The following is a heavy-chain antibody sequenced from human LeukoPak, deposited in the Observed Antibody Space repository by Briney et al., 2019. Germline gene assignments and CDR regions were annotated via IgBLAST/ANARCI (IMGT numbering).Heavy chain of an antibody. CDR1: GGTFSSYA. CDR2: IIPIFGTA. Sequence: SVSPSCKASGGTFSSYAISWVRQAPGQGLEWMGGIIPIFGTANYAQKLQGRVTITADESTSTAYMELSSLRSEDTAVYYCARLRLGEVDAFDIWGEGTRVRVSS. CDR3: ARLRLGEVDAFDI. V-gene: IGHV1-69*01. D-gene: IGHD3-16*01. J-gene: IGHJ3*02.